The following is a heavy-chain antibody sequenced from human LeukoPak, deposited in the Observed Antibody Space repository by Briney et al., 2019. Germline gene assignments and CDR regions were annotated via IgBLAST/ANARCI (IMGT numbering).Heavy chain of an antibody. V-gene: IGHV4-39*01. CDR2: IYYSGST. CDR3: ARATGSIAAATYYYFDY. D-gene: IGHD6-13*01. CDR1: GGSISSSSYY. Sequence: PSETLSLTCTVSGGSISSSSYYWGWIRQPPGKGLEWIGSIYYSGSTYYNPSLKSRVTISVDTSKNQFSLKLSSVTAADTAVYYCARATGSIAAATYYYFDYWGQGTLVTVSS. J-gene: IGHJ4*02.